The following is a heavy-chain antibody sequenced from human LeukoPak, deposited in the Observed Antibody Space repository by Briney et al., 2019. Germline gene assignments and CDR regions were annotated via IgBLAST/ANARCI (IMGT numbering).Heavy chain of an antibody. CDR2: ISRDGGST. CDR1: GFTFDDYA. Sequence: PGGSLRLSCAASGFTFDDYAMHWVRQAPGKGLEWVSLISRDGGSTYYADSVKGRFTISRDNSKNSLYLQMNSLRAEDTALYYCAKDGEGYCSSTSCYLLDYWGQGTLVTVSS. CDR3: AKDGEGYCSSTSCYLLDY. D-gene: IGHD2-2*01. J-gene: IGHJ4*02. V-gene: IGHV3-43D*03.